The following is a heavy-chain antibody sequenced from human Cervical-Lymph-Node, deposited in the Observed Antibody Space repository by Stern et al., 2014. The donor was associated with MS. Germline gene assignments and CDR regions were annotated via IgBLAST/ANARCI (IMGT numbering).Heavy chain of an antibody. CDR2: INTNTGNP. CDR3: ARYAPMVTTDFDY. V-gene: IGHV7-4-1*02. CDR1: GYTFTTYG. Sequence: QVQLVESGSELKKPGASVKVSCKASGYTFTTYGMNWVRQAPGQELEWMGWINTNTGNPTYAQDFTGRFVFSLDTSVTTAYLQIRSLKAEDTAVYYCARYAPMVTTDFDYWGQGTLVTVSS. J-gene: IGHJ4*02. D-gene: IGHD4-17*01.